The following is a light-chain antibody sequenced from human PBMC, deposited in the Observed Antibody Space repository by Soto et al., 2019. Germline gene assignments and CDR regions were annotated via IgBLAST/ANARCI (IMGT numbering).Light chain of an antibody. Sequence: QSALTQPASVSGSPGQSITISCTGTSSDVGGYNYVSWYQQHPGKAPKLMIYDVSNRPSGVSKRFSGYNSGNTASLTISGRQAEDEADYYCSSYTSSSTRVFGAGTKLTVL. CDR2: DVS. J-gene: IGLJ1*01. CDR1: SSDVGGYNY. V-gene: IGLV2-14*01. CDR3: SSYTSSSTRV.